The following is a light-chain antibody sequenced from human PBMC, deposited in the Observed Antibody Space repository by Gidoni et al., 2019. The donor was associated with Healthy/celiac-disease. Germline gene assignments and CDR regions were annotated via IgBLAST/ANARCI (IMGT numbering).Light chain of an antibody. J-gene: IGLJ1*01. V-gene: IGLV2-14*01. CDR3: SSYTSSSTYV. Sequence: QSALTQPASVSGSPRQSITLSCTGTSSDVGGYNYVSWYQQQPGKVPKVMIDEVSNRPSGVSKRFSGSKSGNTASLTISGLQAEDEADYYCSSYTSSSTYVFGTGTKVTVL. CDR1: SSDVGGYNY. CDR2: EVS.